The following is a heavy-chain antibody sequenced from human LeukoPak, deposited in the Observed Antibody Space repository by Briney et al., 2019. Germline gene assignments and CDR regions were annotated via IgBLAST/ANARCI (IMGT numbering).Heavy chain of an antibody. CDR1: GFTFSSYS. V-gene: IGHV3-9*01. CDR3: AKDMMDYYGSGSFDY. Sequence: GGSLRLSCAASGFTFSSYSMNWVRQAPGKGLEWVSGITWKSEIIQYADSVKGRFTISRDNAKNSLYLQMNSLKPDDTALYYCAKDMMDYYGSGSFDYWGQGTLVTVSS. CDR2: ITWKSEII. J-gene: IGHJ4*02. D-gene: IGHD3-10*01.